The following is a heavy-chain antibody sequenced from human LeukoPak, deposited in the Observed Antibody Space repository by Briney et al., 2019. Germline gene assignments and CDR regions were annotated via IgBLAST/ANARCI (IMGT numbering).Heavy chain of an antibody. J-gene: IGHJ4*02. CDR3: TKGYSSSWYVSYFDY. CDR2: ISGSGGST. CDR1: GFTFSSYA. D-gene: IGHD6-13*01. V-gene: IGHV3-23*01. Sequence: GGSLRLSCAASGFTFSSYAMSWVRQAPGKGLEWVSAISGSGGSTYYADSVKGRFTISRDNSKNTLYLQMNSLRAEDTVVYYCTKGYSSSWYVSYFDYWGQGTLVTVSS.